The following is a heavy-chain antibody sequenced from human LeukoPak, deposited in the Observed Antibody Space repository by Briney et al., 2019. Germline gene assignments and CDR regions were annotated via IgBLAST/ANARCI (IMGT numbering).Heavy chain of an antibody. CDR2: ISAYNGNT. V-gene: IGHV1-18*01. J-gene: IGHJ4*02. D-gene: IGHD6-19*01. CDR1: GYTFTSYG. CDR3: ARDGIAVAGHLGY. Sequence: ASVKVSCKASGYTFTSYGISWVRQAPGQGLEWMGWISAYNGNTNYAQKLQGRVTMTRDTSTSTVYMELSSLRSEDTAMYYCARDGIAVAGHLGYWGQGTLVTVSS.